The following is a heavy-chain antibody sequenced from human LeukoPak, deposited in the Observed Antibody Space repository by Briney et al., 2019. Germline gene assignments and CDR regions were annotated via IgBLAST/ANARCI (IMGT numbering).Heavy chain of an antibody. Sequence: PGGSLRLSCAASGFTFSDYAMSWVRQAPGKGLEWLSVICGGSGGSTYYADSVTGRFTVSRDNSKNTVDLQMNNLRAEDTAIYYCAKDHANTPVVTNWGQGILVSVSS. J-gene: IGHJ4*02. D-gene: IGHD2-21*02. V-gene: IGHV3-23*01. CDR2: ICGGSGGST. CDR3: AKDHANTPVVTN. CDR1: GFTFSDYA.